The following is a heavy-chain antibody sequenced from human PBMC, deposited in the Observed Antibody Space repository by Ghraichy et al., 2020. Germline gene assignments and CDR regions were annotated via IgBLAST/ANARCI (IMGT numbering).Heavy chain of an antibody. CDR1: GFIFTNYD. CDR2: ISNSGGRT. Sequence: GGSLRLSCAASGFIFTNYDMSWVRQAPGKGLEWVSGISNSGGRTYYADSVKGRFTISRDSSKNTVYLQMNTLRAEDTAVYYCAKEGVVYYDTRGYFDLWGRGTLVTVSS. V-gene: IGHV3-23*01. CDR3: AKEGVVYYDTRGYFDL. D-gene: IGHD3-22*01. J-gene: IGHJ2*01.